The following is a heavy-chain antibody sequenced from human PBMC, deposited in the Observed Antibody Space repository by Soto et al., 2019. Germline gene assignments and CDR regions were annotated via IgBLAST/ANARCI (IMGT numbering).Heavy chain of an antibody. CDR2: ISGSGGST. CDR3: ARAGYSSSWHYFDY. V-gene: IGHV3-23*01. J-gene: IGHJ4*02. CDR1: GFTFSSYA. D-gene: IGHD6-13*01. Sequence: GGSLRLSCAASGFTFSSYAMSWVRQAPGKGLEWVSAISGSGGSTSYADSVKGRFTISTDNAKNTLYLQMNSLRAEDTAVYYCARAGYSSSWHYFDYWGQGTLVTVSS.